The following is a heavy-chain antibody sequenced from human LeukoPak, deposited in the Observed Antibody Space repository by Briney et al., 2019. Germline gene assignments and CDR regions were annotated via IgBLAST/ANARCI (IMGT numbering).Heavy chain of an antibody. J-gene: IGHJ4*02. D-gene: IGHD1-26*01. CDR1: GYIFTDYY. V-gene: IGHV1-2*02. Sequence: ASVKVSCKASGYIFTDYYIYWVRQAPGQGLEWMGWINPNTGGTHYAEEFQGRVTMTRDTSVSTSYMELSRLRSDDTAIYYCARGGGSYYFFDHWGQGILVTVSS. CDR2: INPNTGGT. CDR3: ARGGGSYYFFDH.